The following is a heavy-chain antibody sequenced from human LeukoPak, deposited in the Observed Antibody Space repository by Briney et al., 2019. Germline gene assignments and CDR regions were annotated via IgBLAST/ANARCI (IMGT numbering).Heavy chain of an antibody. D-gene: IGHD2-15*01. CDR2: IYTSGST. Sequence: KPSETLSLTCTVSGGSISSYYWSWIRQPAGKGLEWIGRIYTSGSTNYNPSLKSRVTMSVDTSKNQFSLKLSSVTAADTAVYYCARDRESGYCSGGSCYSYNWFDPWGQGTLVTASS. V-gene: IGHV4-4*07. CDR3: ARDRESGYCSGGSCYSYNWFDP. J-gene: IGHJ5*02. CDR1: GGSISSYY.